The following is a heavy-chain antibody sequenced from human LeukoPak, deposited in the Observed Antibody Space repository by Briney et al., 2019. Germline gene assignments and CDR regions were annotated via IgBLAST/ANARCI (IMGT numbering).Heavy chain of an antibody. Sequence: SVKVSCKASGGTFSSYVISWVRQAPGQGLEWMGGIIPIFGTAKYAQKFQGRVTITADKSTSSACMELSSLRSEDTAVYYCATRAADVPTRPAYYYYYMDVWGKGTTVTVSS. J-gene: IGHJ6*03. V-gene: IGHV1-69*06. D-gene: IGHD6-6*01. CDR2: IIPIFGTA. CDR3: ATRAADVPTRPAYYYYYMDV. CDR1: GGTFSSYV.